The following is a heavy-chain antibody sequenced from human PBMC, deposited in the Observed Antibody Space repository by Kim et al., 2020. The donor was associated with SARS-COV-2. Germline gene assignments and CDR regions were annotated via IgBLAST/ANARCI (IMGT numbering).Heavy chain of an antibody. CDR1: GGSISSGGYY. Sequence: SETLSLTCTVSGGSISSGGYYWSWIRQHPGKGLEWIGYIYYSGSTYYNPSLKSRVTISVDTSKNQFSLKLSSVTAADTAVYYCARGPGPPWDSGSYYIGFDPWGQGTLVTVSS. CDR2: IYYSGST. V-gene: IGHV4-31*03. J-gene: IGHJ5*02. D-gene: IGHD1-26*01. CDR3: ARGPGPPWDSGSYYIGFDP.